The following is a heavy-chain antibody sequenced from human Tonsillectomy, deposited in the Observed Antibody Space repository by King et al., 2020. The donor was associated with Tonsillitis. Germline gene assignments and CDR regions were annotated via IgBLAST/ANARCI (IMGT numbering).Heavy chain of an antibody. Sequence: VQLQQWGAGLLKPSETLSLTCAVYGGSFSGYYWNWIRQPPGKGLEWIGEISHSGTTNYNPSLTSRVTISVDTSKNQFSLKLSSVTAADTAVYYCAAPVPVAINWGQGTLVTVSS. CDR3: AAPVPVAIN. J-gene: IGHJ4*02. D-gene: IGHD2-2*01. V-gene: IGHV4-34*01. CDR2: ISHSGTT. CDR1: GGSFSGYY.